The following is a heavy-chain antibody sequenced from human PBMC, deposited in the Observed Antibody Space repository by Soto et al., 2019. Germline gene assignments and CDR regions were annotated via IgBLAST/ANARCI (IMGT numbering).Heavy chain of an antibody. V-gene: IGHV3-48*01. D-gene: IGHD3-10*01. Sequence: GGSLRLSCAASGFTFSTYRMHWVRQAPGKGLEWVSYISSDSSNIAYADSVKGRFTISRDNAKNSLYLQMNSLRAEGTAVYYCATYYGSGSYFPDHYYYGMDVWGQGTTVTVSS. CDR3: ATYYGSGSYFPDHYYYGMDV. CDR1: GFTFSTYR. CDR2: ISSDSSNI. J-gene: IGHJ6*02.